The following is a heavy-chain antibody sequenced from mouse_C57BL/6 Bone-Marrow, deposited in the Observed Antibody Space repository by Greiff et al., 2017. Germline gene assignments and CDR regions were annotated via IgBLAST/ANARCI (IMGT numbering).Heavy chain of an antibody. J-gene: IGHJ4*01. V-gene: IGHV1-69*01. CDR1: GYTFTSYW. D-gene: IGHD1-1*01. CDR3: ARDGSRYNYAMAY. Sequence: QVQLQQPGAELVMPGASVKLSCKASGYTFTSYWMHWVKQRPGQGLAWIGEIDPSDSYTNYNQKFKGKSTLTVDKSSSTAYMQLSSLTSADSAVYYCARDGSRYNYAMAYWGQGTSVTVSS. CDR2: IDPSDSYT.